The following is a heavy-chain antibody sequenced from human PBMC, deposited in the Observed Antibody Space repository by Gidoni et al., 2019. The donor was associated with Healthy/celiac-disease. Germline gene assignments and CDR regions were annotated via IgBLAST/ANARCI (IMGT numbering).Heavy chain of an antibody. CDR1: GFTFSSYV. J-gene: IGHJ6*02. D-gene: IGHD3-3*01. V-gene: IGHV3-30*18. CDR2: ISYDGSNK. Sequence: QVQLVESGGGVVQPGRSLSLSCAASGFTFSSYVMHWVRQAPGKGLEWVAVISYDGSNKYYADSVKGRFTISRDNSKNTLYLQMNSLRAEDTAVYYCAKGDFWSGYSSYYYYGMDVWGQGTTVTVSS. CDR3: AKGDFWSGYSSYYYYGMDV.